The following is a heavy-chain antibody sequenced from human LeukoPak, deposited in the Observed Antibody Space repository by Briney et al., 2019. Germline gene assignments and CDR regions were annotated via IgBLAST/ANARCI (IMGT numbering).Heavy chain of an antibody. CDR3: ASLITMVRGVIKPYYYGMDV. CDR1: GFIFSNYW. D-gene: IGHD3-10*01. CDR2: IWYDGSNK. Sequence: GGSLRLSCAASGFIFSNYWMSWVRQTPGKGLEWVAVIWYDGSNKYYADSVKGRFTISRDNSKNTLYLQMNSLRAEDTAVYYCASLITMVRGVIKPYYYGMDVWGQGTTVTVSS. J-gene: IGHJ6*02. V-gene: IGHV3-33*08.